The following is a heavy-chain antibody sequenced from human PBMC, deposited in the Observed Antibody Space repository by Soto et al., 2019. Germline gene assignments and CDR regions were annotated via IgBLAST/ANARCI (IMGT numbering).Heavy chain of an antibody. J-gene: IGHJ3*02. V-gene: IGHV4-59*01. CDR2: IYYSGTT. D-gene: IGHD1-26*01. CDR3: ARDPGGRTCDHRIDAFDI. Sequence: QVQLLESGPGLVKPSETLSLSCSVSGGSISTYYWSWVRQPPGKGLEWIGYIYYSGTTKYNPSLKSRVTLSVDTSKNQFSLKLNSLTAADTAVYYCARDPGGRTCDHRIDAFDIWGQGTMVTVSS. CDR1: GGSISTYY.